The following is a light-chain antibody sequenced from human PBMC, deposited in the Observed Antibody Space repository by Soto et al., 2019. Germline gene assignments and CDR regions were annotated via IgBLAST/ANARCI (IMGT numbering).Light chain of an antibody. CDR2: SNN. V-gene: IGLV1-44*01. CDR1: SSNIGSNT. J-gene: IGLJ1*01. CDR3: AAWDDSLNGRV. Sequence: QSVLTQPPSASGTPGQRATISCSGRSSNIGSNTVNWYQQVPGTAPKLLIYSNNQRPSGVPDRFSGSKSGTSASLAISGLQSEDEADYYCAAWDDSLNGRVFGTGTKVPVL.